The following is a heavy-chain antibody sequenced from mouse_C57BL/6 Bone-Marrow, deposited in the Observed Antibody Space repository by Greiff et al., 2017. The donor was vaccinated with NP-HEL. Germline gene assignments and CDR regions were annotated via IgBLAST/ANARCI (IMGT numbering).Heavy chain of an antibody. D-gene: IGHD1-1*01. J-gene: IGHJ4*01. V-gene: IGHV5-6*02. CDR1: GFTFSSYG. CDR3: ASLYYYGSSWAMDY. CDR2: ISSGGSYT. Sequence: EVMLVESGGDLVKPGGSLKLSCAASGFTFSSYGMSWVRQTPDKRLEWVATISSGGSYTYYPDSVKGRFTISRDNAKNTLYLQMSSLKSEDTAMYYCASLYYYGSSWAMDYWGQGTSVTVSS.